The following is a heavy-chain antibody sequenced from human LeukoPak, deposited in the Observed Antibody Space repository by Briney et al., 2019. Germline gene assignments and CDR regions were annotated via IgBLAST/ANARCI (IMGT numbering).Heavy chain of an antibody. CDR2: IYYSGST. V-gene: IGHV4-59*01. Sequence: PSETLSLTCTVSGGSISSYYWSWIRQPPGKGLEWIGYIYYSGSTNCNPSLKSRVTISVDTSKKQFSLKLSSVAAADTAVYYCARVRPGDGFDFDYWGQGTLVTVSS. CDR1: GGSISSYY. CDR3: ARVRPGDGFDFDY. J-gene: IGHJ4*02. D-gene: IGHD5-24*01.